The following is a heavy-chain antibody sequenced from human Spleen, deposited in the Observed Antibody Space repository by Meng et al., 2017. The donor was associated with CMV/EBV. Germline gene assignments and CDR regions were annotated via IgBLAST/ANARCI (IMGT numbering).Heavy chain of an antibody. CDR2: IKEDGSEK. V-gene: IGHV3-7*03. D-gene: IGHD6-13*01. J-gene: IGHJ4*02. Sequence: GGSLRLSCVASGFTFRSFWMSWVRQAPGKGLEWVAGIKEDGSEKYSVDSVKGRFTISRDNPMNSLYLQMNSLRDEDTAMYYCAKAFSASWYREYYDGWGQGTLVTVSS. CDR3: AKAFSASWYREYYDG. CDR1: GFTFRSFW.